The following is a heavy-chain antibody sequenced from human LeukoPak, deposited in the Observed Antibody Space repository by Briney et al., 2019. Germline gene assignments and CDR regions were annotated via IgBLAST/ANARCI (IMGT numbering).Heavy chain of an antibody. CDR2: IYYSGST. V-gene: IGHV4-31*03. D-gene: IGHD4-17*01. Sequence: PSETLSLTCTVSGGSTSSGGYYWSWIRQHPGKGLEWIGYIYYSGSTYYNPSLKSRVTVSVDTSKNQFSLKLSSVTAADTAVYYCASQRWPGVFDYWGQGTLVTVSS. CDR1: GGSTSSGGYY. CDR3: ASQRWPGVFDY. J-gene: IGHJ4*02.